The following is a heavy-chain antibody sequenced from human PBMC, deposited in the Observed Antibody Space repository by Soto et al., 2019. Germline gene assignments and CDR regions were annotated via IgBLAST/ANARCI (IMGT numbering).Heavy chain of an antibody. CDR3: ANSPWGLDGYNSDYYGMDV. J-gene: IGHJ6*02. V-gene: IGHV3-23*01. Sequence: EVHLLESGGDLVQPGGSLRLSCTASGLTFSTYAMSWVRQAPGKGLEWVSAIGGSGTGGRTYYADSVKGRFTISRDNSKNTVYLQMNRLRADDTAVYYCANSPWGLDGYNSDYYGMDVWGQGTTVTVSS. CDR1: GLTFSTYA. D-gene: IGHD5-12*01. CDR2: IGGSGTGGRT.